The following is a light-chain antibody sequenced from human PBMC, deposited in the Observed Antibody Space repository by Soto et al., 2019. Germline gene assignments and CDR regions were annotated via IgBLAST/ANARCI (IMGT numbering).Light chain of an antibody. CDR2: SAS. CDR1: QSVWSSY. J-gene: IGKJ1*01. V-gene: IGKV3-20*01. CDR3: QQYGSFPGT. Sequence: EIVLTQSPGTLSLSPGERATLSRRASQSVWSSYLAWYQQKPGQAPRLLIYSASTRATGIPDRFNGSGSGKDFTLTISRLAPEDFAVYYCQQYGSFPGTFGQGTKVEI.